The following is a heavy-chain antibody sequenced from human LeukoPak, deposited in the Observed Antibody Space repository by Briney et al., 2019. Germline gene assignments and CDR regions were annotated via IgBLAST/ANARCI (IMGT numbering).Heavy chain of an antibody. D-gene: IGHD3-3*01. V-gene: IGHV3-53*01. CDR1: GFTVSSNY. J-gene: IGHJ6*02. CDR2: IYSGGST. CDR3: ARDMAIFGVVPKYGMDV. Sequence: GGSLRLSCAASGFTVSSNYMSWVRQAPGKGLEWVSVIYSGGSTYYADSVKGRFTISRDNSKNTLYLQMNSLRAEDTAVYYCARDMAIFGVVPKYGMDVWGQGTTVTVSS.